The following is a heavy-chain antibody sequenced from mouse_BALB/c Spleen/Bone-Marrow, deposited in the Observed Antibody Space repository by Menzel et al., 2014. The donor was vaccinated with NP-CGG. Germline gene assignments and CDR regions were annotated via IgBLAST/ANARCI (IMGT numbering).Heavy chain of an antibody. CDR1: GFTFSNYT. CDR2: ISNGGGTT. Sequence: EVKVEESGGGLVQPGGSLKLSCAASGFTFSNYTMSWIRQTPEKRLEWVAYISNGGGTTYYPDTVKGRFTISRDNAKNTLYLQMSSLKSEDTAMYYCARRYDYGYGPFAYWGQGTLVTASA. D-gene: IGHD1-2*01. V-gene: IGHV5-12-2*01. J-gene: IGHJ3*01. CDR3: ARRYDYGYGPFAY.